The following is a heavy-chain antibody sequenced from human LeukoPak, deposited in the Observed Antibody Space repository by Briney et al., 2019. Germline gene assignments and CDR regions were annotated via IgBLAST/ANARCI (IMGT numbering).Heavy chain of an antibody. CDR2: IYYSGST. CDR3: ARDRSAFDP. J-gene: IGHJ5*02. CDR1: GGSISGNY. D-gene: IGHD1-26*01. V-gene: IGHV4-59*01. Sequence: PSETLSLTCTVSGGSISGNYWSWIRQSPGKGLEWIGYIYYSGSTSYNPSLKSRVTISVDTPKNQFSLKVNSVNAADTAVYHCARDRSAFDPWGQGTLVTVSS.